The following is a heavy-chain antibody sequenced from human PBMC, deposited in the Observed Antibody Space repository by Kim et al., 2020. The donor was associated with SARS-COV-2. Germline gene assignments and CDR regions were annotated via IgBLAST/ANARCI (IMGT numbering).Heavy chain of an antibody. CDR2: VSHNGHT. V-gene: IGHV4-38-2*01. D-gene: IGHD6-13*01. CDR3: ARRVVGSWLNFVV. CDR1: GASIGLGYY. J-gene: IGHJ3*01. Sequence: SETLSLTCAVSGASIGLGYYWGWIRQPPGGGLEGFGGVSHNGHTYYNSSLNSRVTMSVDTSKNLVSLMLSSVAAADTAAYYCARRVVGSWLNFVVWGRG.